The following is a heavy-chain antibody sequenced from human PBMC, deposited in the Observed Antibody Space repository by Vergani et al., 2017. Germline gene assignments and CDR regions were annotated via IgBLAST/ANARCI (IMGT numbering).Heavy chain of an antibody. Sequence: EVQLVQSGEEVKKPGESLKISCKGSGYSFTSYWIGWVRQMPGKGLEWMGIIYPGDSDTRYSPSFQGQVTISADKSISTAYLQWSSLKASDTAMYYCARAGQEQLVPVGAFDIWGQGTMVTVSS. CDR2: IYPGDSDT. CDR3: ARAGQEQLVPVGAFDI. CDR1: GYSFTSYW. J-gene: IGHJ3*02. V-gene: IGHV5-51*01. D-gene: IGHD6-13*01.